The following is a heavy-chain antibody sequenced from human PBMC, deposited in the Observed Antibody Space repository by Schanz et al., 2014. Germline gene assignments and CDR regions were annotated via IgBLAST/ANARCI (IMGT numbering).Heavy chain of an antibody. CDR2: IKEDGSEK. Sequence: EVQLVESGGGLVQPGGSLRLSCAGSGFAFSSNWMNWVRQAPGKGLEWVANIKEDGSEKYYVDSVKGRFTISRDNAENTLYLQMNSLRVEDTAVYYCAMGGYQLHHWGQGTLXTVSS. V-gene: IGHV3-7*01. CDR3: AMGGYQLHH. J-gene: IGHJ4*02. CDR1: GFAFSSNW. D-gene: IGHD1-7*01.